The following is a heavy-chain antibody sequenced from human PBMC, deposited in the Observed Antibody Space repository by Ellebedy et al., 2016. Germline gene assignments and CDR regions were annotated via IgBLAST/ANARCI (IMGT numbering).Heavy chain of an antibody. CDR1: GGTFSSYA. V-gene: IGHV1-69*04. Sequence: ASVKVSCKASGGTFSSYAISWVRQAPGQGLEWMGRIIPILGIADYAQKFQGRVTITADKSTSTAYMELSSLRSEDTAVYYCARVSPYSGSYNNWFDPWGQGTLVTVSS. D-gene: IGHD1-26*01. J-gene: IGHJ5*02. CDR3: ARVSPYSGSYNNWFDP. CDR2: IIPILGIA.